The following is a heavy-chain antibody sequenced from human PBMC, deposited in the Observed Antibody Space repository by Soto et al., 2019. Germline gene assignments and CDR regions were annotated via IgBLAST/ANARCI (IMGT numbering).Heavy chain of an antibody. CDR1: GGSISSAGYS. D-gene: IGHD1-20*01. CDR2: MYHSGST. V-gene: IGHV4-30-2*01. CDR3: ARHGGKLGITGTMGNFDY. J-gene: IGHJ4*02. Sequence: SETLSLTCAVSGGSISSAGYSCNWIRQPPGKGLEWIGYMYHSGSTYYTPSLKSRVIISVDRSKKQFSLKLTSVTAADTSVYYCARHGGKLGITGTMGNFDYWGQGSLVTVSS.